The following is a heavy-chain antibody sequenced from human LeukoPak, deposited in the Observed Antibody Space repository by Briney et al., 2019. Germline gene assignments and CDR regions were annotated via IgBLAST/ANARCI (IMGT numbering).Heavy chain of an antibody. CDR1: GFTFSSYD. V-gene: IGHV3-13*01. D-gene: IGHD2-2*02. CDR2: IGTAGDT. Sequence: GGSLRLSCAASGFTFSSYDMHWVRQATGKGLEWVSAIGTAGDTYYPGSVKGRFTISRENAKNSLYLQMNSLRAEDTAVYYCASNFGRLVVVPAAIPDYYYGMDVWGQGTTVTVSS. CDR3: ASNFGRLVVVPAAIPDYYYGMDV. J-gene: IGHJ6*02.